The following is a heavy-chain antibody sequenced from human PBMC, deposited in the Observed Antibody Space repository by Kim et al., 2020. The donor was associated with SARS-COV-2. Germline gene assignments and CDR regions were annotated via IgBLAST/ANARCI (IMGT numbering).Heavy chain of an antibody. D-gene: IGHD2-2*02. CDR2: MNPYSGNT. CDR1: GYTFTDYD. J-gene: IGHJ4*02. V-gene: IGHV1-8*01. Sequence: ASLKVSCKASGYTFTDYDINWVRQATGQGPEWMGWMNPYSGNTGYAQKFQGRVTMTRDTTMNTAYLDLSGLRSDDGAVYYCARGDRYCTSSSCYNYWGQGTLVTVSS. CDR3: ARGDRYCTSSSCYNY.